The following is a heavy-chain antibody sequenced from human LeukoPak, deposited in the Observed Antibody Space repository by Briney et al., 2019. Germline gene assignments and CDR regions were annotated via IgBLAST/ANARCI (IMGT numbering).Heavy chain of an antibody. J-gene: IGHJ3*01. CDR2: VSGSGDKT. CDR1: GFTFTTYA. CDR3: AARKDDFDV. Sequence: GGSLRLSCAASGFTFTTYAMSWVRQAPGKGLEWVSAVSGSGDKTYYADSMKGRFTISRDNSKNTVYLQMNSLRAEDTAVYYCAARKDDFDVWGQGTMVTVSS. V-gene: IGHV3-23*01. D-gene: IGHD2-15*01.